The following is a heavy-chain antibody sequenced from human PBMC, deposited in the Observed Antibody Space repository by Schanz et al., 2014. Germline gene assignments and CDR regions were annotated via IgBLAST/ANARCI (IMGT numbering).Heavy chain of an antibody. V-gene: IGHV3-23*01. CDR3: AKGMGYCSGGTCYDYYYYGLDV. Sequence: EVQLLESGGGLVQPGGSLRLSCAAYGFTLSSYAMHWVRQAPGKGLEWVSAISGSGGSTYYADSVKGRFTISRDNSKNTLYLQMNSLSADDTAVFYCAKGMGYCSGGTCYDYYYYGLDVWGQGTTVTVSS. J-gene: IGHJ6*02. D-gene: IGHD2-15*01. CDR2: ISGSGGST. CDR1: GFTLSSYA.